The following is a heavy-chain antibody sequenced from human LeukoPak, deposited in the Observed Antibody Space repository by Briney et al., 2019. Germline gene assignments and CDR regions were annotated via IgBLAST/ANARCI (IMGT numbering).Heavy chain of an antibody. D-gene: IGHD3-22*01. Sequence: SETLSLTCIVSGGSISNYYWTWIRQPPGKGLEWIGYIYYSGSTNYNPSLKSRVTISVDTSKNQFSLKLSSVTAADTAVYYCARNVIGGYHDAFDIWGQGTMVTVSS. CDR2: IYYSGST. CDR1: GGSISNYY. J-gene: IGHJ3*02. CDR3: ARNVIGGYHDAFDI. V-gene: IGHV4-59*08.